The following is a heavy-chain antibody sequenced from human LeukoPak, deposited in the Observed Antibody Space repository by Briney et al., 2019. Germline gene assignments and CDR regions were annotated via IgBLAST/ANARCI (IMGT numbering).Heavy chain of an antibody. CDR2: IKQDGSEK. Sequence: GGSLRLSCEVSGFTFSNYWMSWVRQTPGKGLEWVANIKQDGSEKYFWDSVKGRFTISRDNAKNSVYLQMNSLRVEDTGVYYCTRDTGGIGSYPDYWGQGTLVTVSS. CDR3: TRDTGGIGSYPDY. J-gene: IGHJ4*02. V-gene: IGHV3-7*01. D-gene: IGHD1-26*01. CDR1: GFTFSNYW.